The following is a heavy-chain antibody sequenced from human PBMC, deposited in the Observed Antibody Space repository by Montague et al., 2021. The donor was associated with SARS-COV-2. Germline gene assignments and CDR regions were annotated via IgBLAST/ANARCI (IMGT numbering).Heavy chain of an antibody. Sequence: SLRLSCAASGLTFSSYSMVWVRQAPGKGLEWVSSITSSSDYIHYAVSVKGRFTISRDNDRNSLYLLMNNLRAEDTAVYYCARGEMATISESFDLWGQGTMVTVSS. D-gene: IGHD5-24*01. V-gene: IGHV3-21*01. CDR1: GLTFSSYS. CDR2: ITSSSDYI. CDR3: ARGEMATISESFDL. J-gene: IGHJ3*01.